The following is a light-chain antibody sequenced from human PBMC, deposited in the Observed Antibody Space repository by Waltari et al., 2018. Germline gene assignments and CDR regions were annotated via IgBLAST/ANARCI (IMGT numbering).Light chain of an antibody. Sequence: EIALTQSPGTLSLSPGERATLSCRASQSVSSNYLTWYQQRPGQAPRLLVYGASIRATGIADRFSGSVSGRDFTLTISRLEPEDFGVYYCHQYGSSRYTFGQGTKLEIK. J-gene: IGKJ2*01. CDR3: HQYGSSRYT. CDR1: QSVSSNY. V-gene: IGKV3-20*01. CDR2: GAS.